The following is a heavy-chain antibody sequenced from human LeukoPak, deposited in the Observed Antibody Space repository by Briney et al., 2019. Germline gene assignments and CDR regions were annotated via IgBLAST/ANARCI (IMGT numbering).Heavy chain of an antibody. V-gene: IGHV4-39*01. D-gene: IGHD6-6*01. CDR2: IYYSGST. CDR3: ASIIAARQWYFDY. CDR1: GGSISSSSYY. J-gene: IGHJ4*02. Sequence: SETLSLTCTVSGGSISSSSYYRGWIRQPPGKGLEWIGSIYYSGSTYYNPPLKSRVTISVDTSKNQFSLKLSSVTAADTAVYYCASIIAARQWYFDYWGQGTLVTVSS.